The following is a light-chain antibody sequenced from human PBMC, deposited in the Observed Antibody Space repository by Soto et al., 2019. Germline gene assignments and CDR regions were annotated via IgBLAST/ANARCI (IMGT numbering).Light chain of an antibody. V-gene: IGKV1-39*01. J-gene: IGKJ3*01. CDR3: QQSYSAPPLT. CDR2: GAS. Sequence: DIQMTQSPSSLSASVGDRVTITCRASQNIDIFLSWYHQKPGRAPNLLIYGASTLQNGVQSRFSVSGSGTDFSITISSLQPENFGTYYCQQSYSAPPLTVGPGTKLDMK. CDR1: QNIDIF.